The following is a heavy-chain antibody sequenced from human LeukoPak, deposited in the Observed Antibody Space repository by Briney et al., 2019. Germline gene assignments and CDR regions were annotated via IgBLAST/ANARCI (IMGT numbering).Heavy chain of an antibody. CDR1: GFTVSRNY. Sequence: GGSLRLSCAASGFTVSRNYVSWVRQAPGKGLEWASVIYRTGSTYDADSVKGRFTISRDNSKNTVYLQMNGLRAEDTAVYLCAGAIQIWTGFEYWGQGTLVTVSS. D-gene: IGHD5-18*01. CDR2: IYRTGST. V-gene: IGHV3-53*01. CDR3: AGAIQIWTGFEY. J-gene: IGHJ4*02.